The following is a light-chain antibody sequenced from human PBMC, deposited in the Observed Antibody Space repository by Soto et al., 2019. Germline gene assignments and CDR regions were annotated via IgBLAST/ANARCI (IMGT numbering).Light chain of an antibody. CDR2: EGS. V-gene: IGLV2-23*03. CDR3: CSYAGSSTFAAYV. J-gene: IGLJ1*01. Sequence: QSALTQPASVSGSPGQSITISCTETSSDVGSYNLVSWYQQHPGKAPKLMIYEGSKRPSGVSNRFSGSKSGNTASLTISGLQAEDDADYCCCSYAGSSTFAAYVFGTGTKVTVL. CDR1: SSDVGSYNL.